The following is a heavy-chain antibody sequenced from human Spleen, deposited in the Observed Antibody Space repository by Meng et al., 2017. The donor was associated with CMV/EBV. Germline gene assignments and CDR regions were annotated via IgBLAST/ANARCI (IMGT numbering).Heavy chain of an antibody. CDR2: IWNDGSIK. CDR1: GFTFSNYA. CDR3: AKSDYGDYVGFFQH. J-gene: IGHJ1*01. V-gene: IGHV3-33*06. D-gene: IGHD4-17*01. Sequence: ASGFTFSNYAIHWVRQAPGKGVEWVAVIWNDGSIKKYEDSVKGRFTISRDNSRNTMWLQMNSLSAEDTAVYYCAKSDYGDYVGFFQHWGQGTLVTVSS.